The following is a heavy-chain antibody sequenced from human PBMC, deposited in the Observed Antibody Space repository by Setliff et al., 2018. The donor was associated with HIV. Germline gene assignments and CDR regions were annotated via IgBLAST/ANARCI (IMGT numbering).Heavy chain of an antibody. D-gene: IGHD2-21*01. V-gene: IGHV4-59*12. CDR2: IYYIGNT. CDR1: GGSINSYY. Sequence: SETLSLICAVSGGSINSYYWSWIRQPPGKGLEWIGYIYYIGNTNYSPSLMRRATISAETSKNQFSLRLSSVTAADTALYFCTRAQIAAPRPFDYWGQGTLVTVSS. CDR3: TRAQIAAPRPFDY. J-gene: IGHJ4*02.